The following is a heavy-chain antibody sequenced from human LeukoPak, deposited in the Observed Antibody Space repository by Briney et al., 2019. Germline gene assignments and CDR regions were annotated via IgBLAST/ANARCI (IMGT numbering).Heavy chain of an antibody. CDR1: GGSFSGYY. Sequence: SETLSLTCAVYGGSFSGYYWSWIRQPPGKGLEWIGEINHSGSTNYNPSLKSQVTISVDTSKNQFSLKLSSVTAADTAVYYCARRSMVRGVIRSGGYFDYWGQGTLVTVSS. CDR3: ARRSMVRGVIRSGGYFDY. J-gene: IGHJ4*02. V-gene: IGHV4-34*01. CDR2: INHSGST. D-gene: IGHD3-10*01.